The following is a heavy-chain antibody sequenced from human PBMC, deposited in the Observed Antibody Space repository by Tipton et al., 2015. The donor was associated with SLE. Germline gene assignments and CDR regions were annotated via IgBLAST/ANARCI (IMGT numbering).Heavy chain of an antibody. Sequence: SLRLSCAASGFTFSSYWMHWVRQAPGKGLEWVALISYDGSNKYYADSVKGRFTISRDNSKNTLYLQMNSLRAEDTAVYYCARELTPYYGMDVWGQGTTVTVSS. CDR3: ARELTPYYGMDV. CDR2: ISYDGSNK. V-gene: IGHV3-30*03. J-gene: IGHJ6*02. CDR1: GFTFSSYW.